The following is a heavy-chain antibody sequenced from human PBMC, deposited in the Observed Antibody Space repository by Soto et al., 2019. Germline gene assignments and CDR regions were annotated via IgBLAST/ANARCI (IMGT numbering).Heavy chain of an antibody. J-gene: IGHJ4*02. Sequence: QAQLQESGPGLVKPSETLSLTCTVSGASMSNYYWSWIRQPPGKGLEWIGYIYNSGSTNYNPSLKSRVTISVDTSKNQFSLELYSVTAADTAVYYCARDPGSGWSYFDYWGQGTLVTVCS. CDR3: ARDPGSGWSYFDY. V-gene: IGHV4-59*01. CDR2: IYNSGST. D-gene: IGHD6-19*01. CDR1: GASMSNYY.